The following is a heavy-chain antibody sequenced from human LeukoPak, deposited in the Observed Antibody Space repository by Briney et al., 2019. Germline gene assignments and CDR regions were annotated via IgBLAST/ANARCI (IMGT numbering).Heavy chain of an antibody. CDR1: GYTFTSYG. CDR2: ISAYNGNK. D-gene: IGHD5-18*01. V-gene: IGHV1-18*01. J-gene: IGHJ4*02. CDR3: ARDVRGYSYGDFDY. Sequence: ASVKVSCKASGYTFTSYGLSWVRQAPGQGRDWMGWISAYNGNKNYEQKLQRRVTMATDTSTSTAYMELRSLRSDDTAVYHCARDVRGYSYGDFDYWGQGTLVTVSS.